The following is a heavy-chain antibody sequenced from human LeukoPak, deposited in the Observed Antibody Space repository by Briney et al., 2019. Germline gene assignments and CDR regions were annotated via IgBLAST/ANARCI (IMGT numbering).Heavy chain of an antibody. J-gene: IGHJ4*02. Sequence: PSETLSLTCTVSGYSISSGYYWGWIRQPPGKGLEWIGSIYHSGSTYYNPSLKSRVTISVDTSKNQFSLKLSSVTAADTAVYYCARDRYSYYDSSGYRDYWGQGTPVTVSS. CDR1: GYSISSGYY. CDR2: IYHSGST. V-gene: IGHV4-38-2*02. D-gene: IGHD3-22*01. CDR3: ARDRYSYYDSSGYRDY.